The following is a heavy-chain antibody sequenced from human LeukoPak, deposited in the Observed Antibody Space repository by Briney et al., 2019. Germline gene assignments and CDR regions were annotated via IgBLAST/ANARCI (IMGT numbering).Heavy chain of an antibody. Sequence: GGSLRLSCAASGFTFSSYSMNWVRQAPGKGLEWVSSISSSSSYIYYADSVKGRFTISRDNAKNSLYLQMNSLRAEDTAVYYCARAFVNYYGMDVWGQGTTVTVSS. V-gene: IGHV3-21*01. CDR2: ISSSSSYI. J-gene: IGHJ6*02. CDR3: ARAFVNYYGMDV. CDR1: GFTFSSYS.